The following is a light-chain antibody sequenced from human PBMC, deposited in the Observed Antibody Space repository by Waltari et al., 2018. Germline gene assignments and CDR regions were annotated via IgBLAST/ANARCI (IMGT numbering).Light chain of an antibody. CDR2: YDS. Sequence: SYVLTQPPSVSVAPGKTARITCGGDNIGGKTVHWYQQKAGQAPVLVIYYDSDRPSGCRERFSGSNFGNTATLTISRVEAGDEADYYCQVWDGDSDHRVFGGGTKLTVL. V-gene: IGLV3-21*04. J-gene: IGLJ2*01. CDR3: QVWDGDSDHRV. CDR1: NIGGKT.